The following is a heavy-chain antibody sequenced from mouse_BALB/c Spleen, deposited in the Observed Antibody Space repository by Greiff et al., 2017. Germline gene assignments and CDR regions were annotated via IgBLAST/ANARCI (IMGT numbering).Heavy chain of an antibody. J-gene: IGHJ3*01. D-gene: IGHD2-2*01. V-gene: IGHV1S135*01. CDR1: GYSFTSYY. CDR2: IDPFNGGT. Sequence: VQLQQSGPELMKPGASVKISCKASGYSFTSYYMHWVKQSHGKSLEWIGYIDPFNGGTSYNQKFKGKATLTVDKSSSTAYMHLSSLTSEDSAVYYCARGGDGYGFAYWGQGTLVTVSA. CDR3: ARGGDGYGFAY.